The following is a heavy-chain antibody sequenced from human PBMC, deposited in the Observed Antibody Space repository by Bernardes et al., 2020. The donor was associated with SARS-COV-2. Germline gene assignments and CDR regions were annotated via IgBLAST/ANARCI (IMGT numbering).Heavy chain of an antibody. Sequence: SGLTPSKPTQTLILTCPFSWFSLSPSGMWVSWIRQPPGKALEWLARIDWDDDKYYSTSLRTRLTISRDTSKNQVVLTMTNMDPVDTATYYCARVRSDTVTTDYWGQGTLVTVSS. V-gene: IGHV2-70*11. CDR1: WFSLSPSGMW. J-gene: IGHJ4*02. CDR3: ARVRSDTVTTDY. D-gene: IGHD4-17*01. CDR2: IDWDDDK.